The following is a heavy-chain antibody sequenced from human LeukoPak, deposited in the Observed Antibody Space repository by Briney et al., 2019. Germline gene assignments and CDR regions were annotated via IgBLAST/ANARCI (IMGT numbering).Heavy chain of an antibody. Sequence: KGGESLQISCQGSGSSFTSYWIGWVRQMPGKGLEWMGIIYPGDSDTKYSPSFQGQVTISADKSISTAYLQWSSLKASDTAMYYCARLELYYYGSGSYPPPDYWGQGTLVTVSS. CDR1: GSSFTSYW. J-gene: IGHJ4*02. CDR2: IYPGDSDT. CDR3: ARLELYYYGSGSYPPPDY. D-gene: IGHD3-10*01. V-gene: IGHV5-51*01.